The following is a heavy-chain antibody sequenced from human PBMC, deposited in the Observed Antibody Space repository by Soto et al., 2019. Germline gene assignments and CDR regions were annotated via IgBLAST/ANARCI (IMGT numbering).Heavy chain of an antibody. J-gene: IGHJ6*02. D-gene: IGHD5-12*01. CDR3: ARDPGGYSGYATGYYYGMDV. Sequence: NPSETLSLTCTVSGGSISSGGYYWSWIRQHPGKGLEWIGYIYYSGSTYYNPSLKSRVTISVDTSKNQFSLKLSSVTAADTAVYYCARDPGGYSGYATGYYYGMDVWGQGTTVTVSS. CDR1: GGSISSGGYY. CDR2: IYYSGST. V-gene: IGHV4-31*03.